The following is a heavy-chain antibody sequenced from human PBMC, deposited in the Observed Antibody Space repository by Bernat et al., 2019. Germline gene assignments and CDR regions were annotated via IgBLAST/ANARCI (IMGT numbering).Heavy chain of an antibody. D-gene: IGHD3-10*01. CDR1: GGSISSGGYY. V-gene: IGHV4-31*03. CDR3: ARESNIISSYGMDV. J-gene: IGHJ6*02. Sequence: QVQLQESGPGLVKPSQTLSLTCTVSGGSISSGGYYWNWIRQHPGKGLEWMVYIYYSGSTHYNPSLKSRATISVDTSKNQFSLKLTSVTAADTAVYYCARESNIISSYGMDVWGQGTTVTVS. CDR2: IYYSGST.